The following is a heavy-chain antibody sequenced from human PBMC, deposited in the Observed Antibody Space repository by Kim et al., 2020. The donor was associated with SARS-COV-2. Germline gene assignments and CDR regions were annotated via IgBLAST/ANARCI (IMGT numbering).Heavy chain of an antibody. Sequence: GESLKISCKGSGYSFTSYWIGWVRQMPGKGLEWMGIIYPGDSDTRYSPSFQGQVTISADKSISTAYLQWSSLKASDTAMYYCARHLLRRGGSYELIDYWGQGTLVTVSS. CDR2: IYPGDSDT. D-gene: IGHD1-26*01. J-gene: IGHJ4*02. V-gene: IGHV5-51*01. CDR1: GYSFTSYW. CDR3: ARHLLRRGGSYELIDY.